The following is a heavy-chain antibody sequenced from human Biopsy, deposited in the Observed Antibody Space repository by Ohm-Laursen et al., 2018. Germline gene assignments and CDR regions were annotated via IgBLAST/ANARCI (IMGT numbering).Heavy chain of an antibody. CDR2: IHHRGST. J-gene: IGHJ6*02. Sequence: GTLSLTCTFSCVSITAYYWSWIREPPGKGLEGIGNIHHRGSTNYNPSIKSRLTISVDTSKNQFSLKLSSVTAADTAVYYCARMDCSGGSCHYYSYGMDVWGQGTTVTVSS. CDR1: CVSITAYY. CDR3: ARMDCSGGSCHYYSYGMDV. V-gene: IGHV4-4*09. D-gene: IGHD2-15*01.